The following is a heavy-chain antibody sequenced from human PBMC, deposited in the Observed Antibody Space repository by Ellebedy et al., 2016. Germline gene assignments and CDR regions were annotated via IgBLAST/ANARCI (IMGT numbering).Heavy chain of an antibody. CDR2: IWFDGSNK. Sequence: GGSLRLSCAASGFTFSSYGMHWVRQAPGKGLEWVAVIWFDGSNKYHADSVKGRFTISRDNSKNTLYLQMNSLRAEDTAVYYCAKDRFYGSGSYSDCWGQGTLVTVSS. J-gene: IGHJ4*02. V-gene: IGHV3-33*06. CDR1: GFTFSSYG. D-gene: IGHD3-10*01. CDR3: AKDRFYGSGSYSDC.